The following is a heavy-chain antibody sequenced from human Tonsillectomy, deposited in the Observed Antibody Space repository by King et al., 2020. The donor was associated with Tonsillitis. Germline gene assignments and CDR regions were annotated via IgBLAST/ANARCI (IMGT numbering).Heavy chain of an antibody. J-gene: IGHJ4*02. D-gene: IGHD3-10*01. V-gene: IGHV4-59*01. CDR2: IYYSGST. Sequence: WIRQPPGKGLEWIAYIYYSGSTNYNPSLKSRVTISIDTSKNQFSLKLSSVTAADTAVYYCARAAPPREFDYWGQGTLVTVSS. CDR3: ARAAPPREFDY.